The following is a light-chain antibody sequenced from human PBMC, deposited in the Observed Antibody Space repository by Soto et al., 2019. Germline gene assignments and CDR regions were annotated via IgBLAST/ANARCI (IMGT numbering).Light chain of an antibody. CDR3: QQYKNWPPIT. V-gene: IGKV3-15*01. CDR1: QSVGSD. J-gene: IGKJ5*01. Sequence: ETVMTQSPATLSVSPGERATLSCRASQSVGSDLAWYQQKPGQAPRLLIYGASTRATGIPARFSGSASGTEFTLTISGLQSEDFAVYYCQQYKNWPPITFVQGTRLDIK. CDR2: GAS.